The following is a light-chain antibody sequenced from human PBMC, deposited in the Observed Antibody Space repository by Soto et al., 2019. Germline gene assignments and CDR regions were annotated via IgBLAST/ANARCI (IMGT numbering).Light chain of an antibody. J-gene: IGLJ2*01. V-gene: IGLV4-69*01. CDR2: LNSDGSH. CDR3: QTWGTGGVV. CDR1: SGHSSYA. Sequence: QPVLTQSPSASASLGASVKLTCTLSSGHSSYAIAWHQQQPEKGPRYLMKLNSDGSHSKGDGIPDRFSGSSSGAERYLTISSPQSEDEADYYCQTWGTGGVVFGGGTKLTVL.